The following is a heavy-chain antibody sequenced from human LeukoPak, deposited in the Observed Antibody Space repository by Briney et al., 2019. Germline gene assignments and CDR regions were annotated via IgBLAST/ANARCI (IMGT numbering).Heavy chain of an antibody. Sequence: GGSLRLSCAASGFTFSSYAMHWVRQAPGKGLEWMAVISYDGSNKYYVDSVKGRFTISRDNAKNSLYLQMNSLRAEDTALYHCARGVFYYGSGSYSPSYFDYWGQGTLVTVSS. D-gene: IGHD3-10*01. J-gene: IGHJ4*02. V-gene: IGHV3-30-3*01. CDR3: ARGVFYYGSGSYSPSYFDY. CDR2: ISYDGSNK. CDR1: GFTFSSYA.